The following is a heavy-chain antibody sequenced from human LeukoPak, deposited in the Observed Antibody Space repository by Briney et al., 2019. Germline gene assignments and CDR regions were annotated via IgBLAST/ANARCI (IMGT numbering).Heavy chain of an antibody. CDR3: ARWVRGVIIDY. CDR1: GGSFSGYY. Sequence: PSETLSLTCAVYGGSFSGYYWGWIRQPPGKGLEWIGEINHSGSTNYNPSLKSRVTISVDTSKNQFSLKLSSVTAADTAVYYCARWVRGVIIDYWGQGTLVTVSS. D-gene: IGHD3-10*01. J-gene: IGHJ4*02. V-gene: IGHV4-34*01. CDR2: INHSGST.